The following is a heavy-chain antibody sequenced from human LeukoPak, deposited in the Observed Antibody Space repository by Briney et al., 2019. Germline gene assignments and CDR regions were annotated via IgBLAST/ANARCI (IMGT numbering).Heavy chain of an antibody. Sequence: GGSLRLSCAASGFTFSIYTMNWVRQAPGKGLEWVSSISSSNSFIYYADSVKGRFTISRDNAKNSLYLQMNSLRAEDTAVYYCARVKGGIAAAGNYFVYWGQGTLVTVSS. J-gene: IGHJ4*02. D-gene: IGHD6-13*01. CDR3: ARVKGGIAAAGNYFVY. CDR1: GFTFSIYT. CDR2: ISSSNSFI. V-gene: IGHV3-21*01.